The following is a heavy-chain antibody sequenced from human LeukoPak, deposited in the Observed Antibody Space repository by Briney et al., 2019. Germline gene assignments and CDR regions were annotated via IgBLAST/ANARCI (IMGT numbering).Heavy chain of an antibody. CDR2: ISGSGGST. V-gene: IGHV3-23*01. CDR3: AKDRNYYDPVYYFDY. CDR1: GFTFSNYA. D-gene: IGHD3-22*01. Sequence: GGSLRLSCAASGFTFSNYAMSWVRQAPGKGLEWVSAISGSGGSTYYADSVKGRFTISRDNSKNTLYLQMNSLRAEDTAVYYCAKDRNYYDPVYYFDYWGQGTLVTVSS. J-gene: IGHJ4*02.